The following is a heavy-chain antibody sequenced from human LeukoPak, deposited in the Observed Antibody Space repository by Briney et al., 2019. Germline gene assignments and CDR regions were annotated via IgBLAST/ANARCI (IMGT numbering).Heavy chain of an antibody. D-gene: IGHD3-22*01. CDR1: GFTFSSYA. CDR2: ISYDGSNK. V-gene: IGHV3-30*04. Sequence: GGSLRLSCAASGFTFSSYAMHWVRQAPGKGLEWVAVISYDGSNKYYADSVKGRFTISRDNSKNTLYLQVNSLRAEDTAVYYCARGDGPVVVSDAFDIWGQGTMVTVSS. J-gene: IGHJ3*02. CDR3: ARGDGPVVVSDAFDI.